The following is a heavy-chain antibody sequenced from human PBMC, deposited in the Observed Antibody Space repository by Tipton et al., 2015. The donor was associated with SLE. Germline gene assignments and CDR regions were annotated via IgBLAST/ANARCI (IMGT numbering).Heavy chain of an antibody. V-gene: IGHV4-31*03. CDR2: IYYSGST. J-gene: IGHJ2*01. CDR1: GGSISSGGYY. Sequence: TLSLTCTVSGGSISSGGYYWSWIRQHPGKGLEWIGYIYYSGSTYYNPSLKSRLTISVDTSKNQFSLKLSPVTAADTAVYYCAKSYNPRWYFDLWGRGTLVTVSS. CDR3: AKSYNPRWYFDL. D-gene: IGHD1-1*01.